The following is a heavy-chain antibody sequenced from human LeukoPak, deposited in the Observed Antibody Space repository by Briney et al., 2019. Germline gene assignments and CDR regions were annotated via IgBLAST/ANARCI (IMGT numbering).Heavy chain of an antibody. V-gene: IGHV3-23*01. CDR2: IDAGAGGT. J-gene: IGHJ5*02. D-gene: IGHD6-19*01. CDR3: AKPLVSVAGTRWFDP. CDR1: GFAFRGYA. Sequence: PGGSLRLSCAASGFAFRGYAMSWVRQTPRRGLEWVSAIDAGAGGTHYTDSVKGRFTISRDDSKNTLFLQMDSLRAEDTAIYYCAKPLVSVAGTRWFDPWGQGALVTVSS.